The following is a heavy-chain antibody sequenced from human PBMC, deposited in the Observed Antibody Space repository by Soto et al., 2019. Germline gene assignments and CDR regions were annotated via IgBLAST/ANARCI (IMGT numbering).Heavy chain of an antibody. J-gene: IGHJ4*02. CDR1: GGSISSSSYY. D-gene: IGHD3-10*02. CDR3: ASEVTRCWELFFPPNFDY. CDR2: IYYSGST. Sequence: TLSLTCTVSGGSISSSSYYWGWIRQPPGKGLEWIGSIYYSGSTYYNPSLKSRVTISVDTSKNQFSLKLSSVTAADTAVYYCASEVTRCWELFFPPNFDYWGQGTLVTVSS. V-gene: IGHV4-39*01.